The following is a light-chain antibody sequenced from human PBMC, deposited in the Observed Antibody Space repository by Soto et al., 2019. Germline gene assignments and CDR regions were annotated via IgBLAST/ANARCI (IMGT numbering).Light chain of an antibody. CDR2: EGT. Sequence: QSVLTQPASVSGSPGQSITISCTGSSSDAGSYNLVSWFQQLPGKVPKLIIYEGTKRPSGVSDRFSGSKSGYTASLTISGLQAEDAADYYCFSYAGNSVYVFGTGTKVTVL. CDR3: FSYAGNSVYV. J-gene: IGLJ1*01. V-gene: IGLV2-23*01. CDR1: SSDAGSYNL.